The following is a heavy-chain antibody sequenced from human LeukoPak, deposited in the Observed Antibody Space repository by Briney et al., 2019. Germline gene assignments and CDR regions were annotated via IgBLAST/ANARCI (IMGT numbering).Heavy chain of an antibody. CDR2: IVSNSI. Sequence: GGSLRLSCAASGFTLNKFSVKWVRQAPGKGLEWVSSIVSNSIYYADSVRGRFTVSRDNAKNSLYLQMNSLRVEDTAVYYCARDPGYCSGGSCYPAGDYWGQGTLVTVSS. CDR3: ARDPGYCSGGSCYPAGDY. J-gene: IGHJ4*02. CDR1: GFTLNKFS. V-gene: IGHV3-21*06. D-gene: IGHD2-15*01.